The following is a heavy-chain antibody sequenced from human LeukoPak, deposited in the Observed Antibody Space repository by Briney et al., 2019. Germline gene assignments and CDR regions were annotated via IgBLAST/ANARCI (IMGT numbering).Heavy chain of an antibody. CDR3: ARGPCSGGSCLGYYYYYMDV. V-gene: IGHV3-23*01. J-gene: IGHJ6*03. D-gene: IGHD2-15*01. CDR1: GFTLSSYA. Sequence: GGSLRLSCAASGFTLSSYAMSWVRQGPGKGLEWVSAISVSGNTYHADSVKGRFTISRDNAKNPLYLQMNSLRAEDTAVYYCARGPCSGGSCLGYYYYYMDVWGKGTTVTVSS. CDR2: ISVSGNT.